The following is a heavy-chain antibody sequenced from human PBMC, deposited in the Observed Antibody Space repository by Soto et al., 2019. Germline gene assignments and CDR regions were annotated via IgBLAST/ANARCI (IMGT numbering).Heavy chain of an antibody. CDR2: IYYSGST. J-gene: IGHJ5*02. CDR1: GGSISSSSYY. D-gene: IGHD6-19*01. CDR3: AREKYIAVAGTDWFDP. V-gene: IGHV4-39*01. Sequence: SETLSLTCTVSGGSISSSSYYWGWIRQPPGKGLEWIGSIYYSGSTYYNPSLKSRVTISVDTSKNQFSLKLSSVTAADTAVYYCAREKYIAVAGTDWFDPWGQGTLVTVSS.